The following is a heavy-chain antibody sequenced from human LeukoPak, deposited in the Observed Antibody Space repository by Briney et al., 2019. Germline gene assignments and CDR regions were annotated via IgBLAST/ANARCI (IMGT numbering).Heavy chain of an antibody. J-gene: IGHJ4*02. Sequence: PSETLSLTCTVSGGSISGYHWSWIRQPPGKGLEWIGSVSYSGSTNYNPSLKTRVTISVDTSKIQSSLKVGSVAAADTAVYYCARDRPYYFGSGNYYSFDIWGQGTLVTVSS. V-gene: IGHV4-59*01. CDR2: VSYSGST. CDR3: ARDRPYYFGSGNYYSFDI. D-gene: IGHD3-10*01. CDR1: GGSISGYH.